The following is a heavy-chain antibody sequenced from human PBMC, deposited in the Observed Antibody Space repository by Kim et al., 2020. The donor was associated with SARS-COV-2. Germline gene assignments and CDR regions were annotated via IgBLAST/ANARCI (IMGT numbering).Heavy chain of an antibody. Sequence: GGSLRLSCTASGFPFSAFWMSWVRQTPEKGLEWVATIQQDGSDRFYVDSVKGRFTISRDNTNNSLFLQMNNLRAEDTALYYCVAGAAVYSGGYGYLRYWGQGTLVTASS. V-gene: IGHV3-7*01. CDR3: VAGAAVYSGGYGYLRY. J-gene: IGHJ4*02. D-gene: IGHD6-25*01. CDR1: GFPFSAFW. CDR2: IQQDGSDR.